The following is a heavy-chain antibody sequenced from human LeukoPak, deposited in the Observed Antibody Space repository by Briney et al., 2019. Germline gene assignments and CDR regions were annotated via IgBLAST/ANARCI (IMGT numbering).Heavy chain of an antibody. CDR1: GFTFSSYG. CDR2: IRYDGSNK. Sequence: PGGSLRLSXAASGFTFSSYGMHWVRQAPGKGLEWVAFIRYDGSNKYYADSVKGRFTISRDNSKNTLYLQMNSLRAEDTAVYYCANLPAYYYDSSGYYSGQGTLVTVSS. D-gene: IGHD3-22*01. V-gene: IGHV3-30*02. J-gene: IGHJ4*02. CDR3: ANLPAYYYDSSGYY.